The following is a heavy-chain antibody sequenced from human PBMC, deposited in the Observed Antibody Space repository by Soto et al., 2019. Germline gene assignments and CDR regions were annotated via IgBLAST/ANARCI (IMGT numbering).Heavy chain of an antibody. D-gene: IGHD1-20*01. CDR2: IYPGDSDT. V-gene: IGHV5-51*01. CDR3: ARIGRRGYNWSNYYYGMDV. Sequence: PGESLKISCKGSGYSFTSYWIGWVRQMPGKGLEWMGIIYPGDSDTRYSPSFQGQVTISADKSISTAYLQWSSPKASDTAMYYCARIGRRGYNWSNYYYGMDVWGQGTTVTVSS. CDR1: GYSFTSYW. J-gene: IGHJ6*02.